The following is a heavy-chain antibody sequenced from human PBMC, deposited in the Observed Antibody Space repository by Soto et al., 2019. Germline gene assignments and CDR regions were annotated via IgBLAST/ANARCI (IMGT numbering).Heavy chain of an antibody. J-gene: IGHJ6*02. CDR3: ARVVRRNTVVTRYYYGMDV. CDR1: GYTFTGYY. CDR2: INPNSGGT. D-gene: IGHD2-21*02. V-gene: IGHV1-2*02. Sequence: ASVKVSCKASGYTFTGYYMHWVRQAPGQGLEWMGWINPNSGGTNYAQKFQGRATMTRDTSISTAYMELSRLRSDDTAVYYCARVVRRNTVVTRYYYGMDVWGQGTTVTVSS.